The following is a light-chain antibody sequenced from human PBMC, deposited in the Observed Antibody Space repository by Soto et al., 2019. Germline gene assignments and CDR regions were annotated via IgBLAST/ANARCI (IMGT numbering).Light chain of an antibody. CDR3: QQSYSAPLT. J-gene: IGKJ4*01. CDR1: QTISTS. CDR2: GAS. V-gene: IGKV1-39*01. Sequence: DIQMTQSPSSLSASVGDRVTITCRASQTISTSLNWYQHKPGKAPKVLIFGASGLQSGVPSRFSGSGSGTDMTLTISSLQPEDFATYYCQQSYSAPLTFGGGTKVEIK.